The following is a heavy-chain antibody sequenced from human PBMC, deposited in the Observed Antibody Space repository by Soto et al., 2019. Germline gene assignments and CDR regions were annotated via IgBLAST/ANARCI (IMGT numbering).Heavy chain of an antibody. Sequence: QVQLVQSGGEVKKPGASVKISCQASGFSFTSYKIHWVRQAPGQGLEWMGIFNPSIGGTTYAQKFQDRVTMTRATSPSTVYMELSSLRSEDTAVYYCARVWSKLWPPNYGMDVWGQGTTVTVSS. CDR1: GFSFTSYK. J-gene: IGHJ6*02. CDR2: FNPSIGGT. V-gene: IGHV1-46*01. CDR3: ARVWSKLWPPNYGMDV. D-gene: IGHD3-16*01.